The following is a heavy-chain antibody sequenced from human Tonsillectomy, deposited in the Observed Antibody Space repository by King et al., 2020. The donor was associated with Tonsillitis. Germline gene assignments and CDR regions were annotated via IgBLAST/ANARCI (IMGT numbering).Heavy chain of an antibody. J-gene: IGHJ6*02. V-gene: IGHV1-8*01. CDR1: GYTFTMYD. D-gene: IGHD2-15*01. Sequence: VQLVQSGAEVKKPGASVKFSCKASGYTFTMYDINWVRQATGQGLEWMGWMNPNRGNTVYAQKFQRRVTMTRNTSISTVYMELSSLRSEDTAVYYCASCSGGSCYYGMDVWGQGTTVTVSS. CDR2: MNPNRGNT. CDR3: ASCSGGSCYYGMDV.